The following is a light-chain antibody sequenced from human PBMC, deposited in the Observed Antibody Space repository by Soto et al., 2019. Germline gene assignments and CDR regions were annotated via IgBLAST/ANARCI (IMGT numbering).Light chain of an antibody. V-gene: IGKV3-15*01. J-gene: IGKJ5*01. CDR2: GAS. CDR3: QQYGSSPIT. CDR1: QSVSRN. Sequence: EVVMTQAPATLSVSPGERATLSCRASQSVSRNLAWYQQKPGQAPRLLIYGASTRATGIPARFSGSGSGTDFTLTISRLEPEDFAVYYCQQYGSSPITFGQGTRLEI.